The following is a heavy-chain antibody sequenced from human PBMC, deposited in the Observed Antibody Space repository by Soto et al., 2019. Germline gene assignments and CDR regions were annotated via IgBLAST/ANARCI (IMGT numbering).Heavy chain of an antibody. J-gene: IGHJ4*02. V-gene: IGHV3-30-3*01. Sequence: GSLRLSCAASGFTFSSYAMHWVRQAPGKGLEWVAVISYDGSNKYYADSVKGRFTISRDNSKNTLYLQMNSLRAEDTAVYYCARDCPRDSCFDYWGQGTLVTVSS. D-gene: IGHD2-21*02. CDR1: GFTFSSYA. CDR2: ISYDGSNK. CDR3: ARDCPRDSCFDY.